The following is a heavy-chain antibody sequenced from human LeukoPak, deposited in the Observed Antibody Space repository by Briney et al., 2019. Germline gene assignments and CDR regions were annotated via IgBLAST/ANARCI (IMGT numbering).Heavy chain of an antibody. J-gene: IGHJ4*02. Sequence: SETLSLTCTVSGGSISSSSYPWGWIRQPPGKGLEWIGNIYNGGSTYYNSSLKSRITISVDTSTSQFSLKLTSVTAADTAVYYCARRGGSGRSFDYWGQGTLVTVSS. CDR2: IYNGGST. D-gene: IGHD3-10*01. CDR3: ARRGGSGRSFDY. CDR1: GGSISSSSYP. V-gene: IGHV4-39*01.